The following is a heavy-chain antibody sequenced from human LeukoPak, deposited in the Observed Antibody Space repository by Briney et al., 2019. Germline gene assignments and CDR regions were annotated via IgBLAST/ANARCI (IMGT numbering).Heavy chain of an antibody. CDR1: GSTFSRYA. Sequence: GGSLRLSCAASGSTFSRYAMHWVRQAPGKGLEWVSIISYDGSNKYYADSVKGRFTISRDNSKNTLYLQMNSLRAEDTAVYYCAKETLYGDYLGIDYWGQGTLVTVSS. CDR3: AKETLYGDYLGIDY. V-gene: IGHV3-30*04. CDR2: ISYDGSNK. J-gene: IGHJ4*02. D-gene: IGHD4-17*01.